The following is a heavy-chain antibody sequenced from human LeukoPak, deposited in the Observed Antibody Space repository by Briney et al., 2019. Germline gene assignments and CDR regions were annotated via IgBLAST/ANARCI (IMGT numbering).Heavy chain of an antibody. V-gene: IGHV4-34*01. CDR3: ARAPDTAIPYYYMDV. CDR2: IHHSGKT. Sequence: SETLSLTCAVYGGSFSGYYWSWIRQPPGKGLEWIGEIHHSGKTNYNPSLKSRVNISLDKSKNHFSLRVNSVVAADTAIYYCARAPDTAIPYYYMDVWGKGTTVTVSS. D-gene: IGHD5-18*01. CDR1: GGSFSGYY. J-gene: IGHJ6*03.